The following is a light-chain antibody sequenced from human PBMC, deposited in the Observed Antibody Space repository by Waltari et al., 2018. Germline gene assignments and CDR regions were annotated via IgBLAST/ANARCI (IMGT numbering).Light chain of an antibody. CDR1: QTVSSN. CDR3: QQYNDWPPQLT. CDR2: GAS. Sequence: ETGITQSPATLSVSPGEGATLLCRTSQTVSSNLAWSQQKPGQVPRLLIYGASTRATGIPARFSGSGSGTEFTLTISGLQSEDFATYYCQQYNDWPPQLTFGGGTRV. J-gene: IGKJ4*01. V-gene: IGKV3-15*01.